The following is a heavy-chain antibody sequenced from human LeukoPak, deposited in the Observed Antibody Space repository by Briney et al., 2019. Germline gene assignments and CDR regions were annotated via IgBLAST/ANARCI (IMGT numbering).Heavy chain of an antibody. D-gene: IGHD3-22*01. CDR2: ICGRGGGT. V-gene: IGHV3-23*01. CDR1: VITLRNYA. Sequence: GGSLRLSCAVSVITLRNYAMSGVRQAPGKGGGWVAGICGRGGGTNYADPMKGRFTISRDNSKNGLYLKMNNLRIDSTAVYCCSKRCVVTRVILVGFHKEAYYVDSWGQGALVTVSS. CDR3: SKRCVVTRVILVGFHKEAYYVDS. J-gene: IGHJ4*02.